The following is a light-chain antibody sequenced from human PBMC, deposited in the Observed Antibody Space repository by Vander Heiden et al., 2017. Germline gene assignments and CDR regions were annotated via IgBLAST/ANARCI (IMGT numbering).Light chain of an antibody. CDR1: QSISSY. J-gene: IGKJ3*01. CDR2: AAS. Sequence: DIQMTPSPSSLSASVGDRVTITCRASQSISSYLNWYQQKPGKAPKLLIYAASSLQSGVPSRFSGSGSGTDFTLTISSLQPEDFATYYCQQCYSTLTFGPGTKVDIK. CDR3: QQCYSTLT. V-gene: IGKV1-39*01.